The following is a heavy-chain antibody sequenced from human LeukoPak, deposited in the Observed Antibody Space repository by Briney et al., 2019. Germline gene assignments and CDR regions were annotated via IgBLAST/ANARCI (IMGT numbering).Heavy chain of an antibody. CDR1: GFTFSRNW. J-gene: IGHJ4*02. V-gene: IGHV3-74*01. CDR2: INSDGSIT. Sequence: GGSLRLSCAASGFTFSRNWMHWVRQAPGKGLVWVSRINSDGSITNYVDSVKGRFTISRDNAKNTLYLQMSSLRAEDTAVYYCAKIDAYWGQGTLVTVSS. CDR3: AKIDAY.